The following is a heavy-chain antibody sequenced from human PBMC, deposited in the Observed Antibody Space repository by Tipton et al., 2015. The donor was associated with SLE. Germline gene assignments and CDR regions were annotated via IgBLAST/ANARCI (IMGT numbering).Heavy chain of an antibody. CDR2: FYYTGST. Sequence: TLSLTCTVSGGSISSSSYYWAWIRQPPGKGLEWIGSFYYTGSTYYNPSLKSRVTISIHTSKTQFSLNLSSVTAADTAVYYCARESLSATYSVADALEISGQGTTFTVSS. D-gene: IGHD4-23*01. J-gene: IGHJ3*02. CDR1: GGSISSSSYY. CDR3: ARESLSATYSVADALEI. V-gene: IGHV4-39*07.